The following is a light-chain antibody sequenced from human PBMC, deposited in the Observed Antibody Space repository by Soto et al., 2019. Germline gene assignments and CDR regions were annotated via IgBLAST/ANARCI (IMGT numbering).Light chain of an antibody. V-gene: IGLV2-14*03. CDR3: NSYTSSSTYD. J-gene: IGLJ1*01. CDR2: DVT. CDR1: SSDVGGFNY. Sequence: QSVLTQPASVSGSPGQSITISCTGTSSDVGGFNYVSWYQQHPGKAPKLMIYDVTNRPSGVSYRFSGSKSGNTASLTISGLQAEDEADYYCNSYTSSSTYDFGTGTKVTV.